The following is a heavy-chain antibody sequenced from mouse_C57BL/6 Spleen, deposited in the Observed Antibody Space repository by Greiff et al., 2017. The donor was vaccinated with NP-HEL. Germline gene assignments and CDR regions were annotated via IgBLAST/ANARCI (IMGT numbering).Heavy chain of an antibody. V-gene: IGHV5-6*01. J-gene: IGHJ1*03. Sequence: EVQLVESGGDLVKPGGSLKLSCAASGFTFSSYGMSWVRQTPDKRLEWVATISSGGSYTYYPDSVKGRFTISRDNAKNTLYLQMSSLKSEDTAMYYCARHPYDYNWYFDVWGTGTTVTVSS. CDR3: ARHPYDYNWYFDV. D-gene: IGHD2-4*01. CDR2: ISSGGSYT. CDR1: GFTFSSYG.